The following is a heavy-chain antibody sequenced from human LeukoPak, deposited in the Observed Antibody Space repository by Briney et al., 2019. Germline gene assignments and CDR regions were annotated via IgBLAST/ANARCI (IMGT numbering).Heavy chain of an antibody. V-gene: IGHV1-2*02. CDR3: AKQVFSGWGYYFDH. CDR1: GYTFTGCY. J-gene: IGHJ4*02. CDR2: INPKSGDT. D-gene: IGHD6-19*01. Sequence: ASVKVSCKASGYTFTGCYMHWVRQAPGQGLEWMGWINPKSGDTNSAQKFQGRVTMTRDTSISTAYMELSRLRSDDTAVYYCAKQVFSGWGYYFDHWGQGTQVTVSS.